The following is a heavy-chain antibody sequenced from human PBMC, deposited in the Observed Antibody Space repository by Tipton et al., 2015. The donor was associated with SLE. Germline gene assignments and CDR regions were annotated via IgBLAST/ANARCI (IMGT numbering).Heavy chain of an antibody. J-gene: IGHJ5*02. CDR1: GFTFDDYA. D-gene: IGHD2-15*01. Sequence: RSLRLSCAASGFTFDDYAMHWVRQVPGKGLEWLSGLSWDSGSVGYADSVKGRFTISRDKAKNSLYLQKNSLRAEDTALYYCAKAMKRSTVAAPGEIQSWARGTIVTVSS. CDR2: LSWDSGSV. CDR3: AKAMKRSTVAAPGEIQS. V-gene: IGHV3-9*01.